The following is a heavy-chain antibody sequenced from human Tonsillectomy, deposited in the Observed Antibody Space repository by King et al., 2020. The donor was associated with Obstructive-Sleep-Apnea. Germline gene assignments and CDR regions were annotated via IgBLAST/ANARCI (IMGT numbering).Heavy chain of an antibody. D-gene: IGHD1-26*01. V-gene: IGHV1-69*01. CDR1: GGTFSSYA. CDR3: ARHSSGSYSPAIDY. Sequence: QLVQSGAEVKKPGSSVKVSCKASGGTFSSYAISWGRQAPGQGLEWMVGIIPIFCPANDAQKFKGSVTITADESTSTAYMELSSLRSEDTAVYYCARHSSGSYSPAIDYWGQGTLVTVSS. CDR2: IIPIFCPA. J-gene: IGHJ4*02.